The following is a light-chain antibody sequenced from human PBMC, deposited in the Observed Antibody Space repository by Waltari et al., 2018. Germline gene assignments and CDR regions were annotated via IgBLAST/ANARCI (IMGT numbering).Light chain of an antibody. V-gene: IGLV2-14*03. CDR3: SSYTASPPHVV. Sequence: QFALTQPASVSGSPGQSLSISCTGVSRDVGGSTFVSWYQQHPVKAPKLMIYDVFKRPSGVSTRFSGSQSDNAASLAISGLQAEDEAVYYCSSYTASPPHVVFGGGTKVTVL. CDR2: DVF. CDR1: SRDVGGSTF. J-gene: IGLJ2*01.